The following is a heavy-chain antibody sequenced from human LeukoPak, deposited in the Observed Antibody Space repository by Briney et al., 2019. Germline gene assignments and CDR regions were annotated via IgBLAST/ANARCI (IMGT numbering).Heavy chain of an antibody. J-gene: IGHJ4*02. Sequence: GGSLRLSCSASGFTFSSHAMHWVRQAPGKGLEYVSAISSNGGSTYYADSVKGRFTIPRDNSKNTLYLQTSSLRAEDTAVYYCVKDKSGYPALGDYWGQGTLVTVSS. CDR1: GFTFSSHA. CDR2: ISSNGGST. V-gene: IGHV3-64D*09. CDR3: VKDKSGYPALGDY. D-gene: IGHD3-3*01.